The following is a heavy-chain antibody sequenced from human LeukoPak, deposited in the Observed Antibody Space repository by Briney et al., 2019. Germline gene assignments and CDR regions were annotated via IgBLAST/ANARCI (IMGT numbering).Heavy chain of an antibody. V-gene: IGHV6-1*01. J-gene: IGHJ6*03. CDR3: ARELQGSLFRGVIYYYYMDV. CDR1: GDSVSSNSAA. Sequence: SQTLSLTCAISGDSVSSNSAAWNWIRQSPSRGLEWLGRTYYRYKWYNDYAVSVKSRITINPDTSKNQFSLQLNSVTPEDTAVYYCARELQGSLFRGVIYYYYMDVWGKGTTVTISS. D-gene: IGHD3-10*01. CDR2: TYYRYKWYN.